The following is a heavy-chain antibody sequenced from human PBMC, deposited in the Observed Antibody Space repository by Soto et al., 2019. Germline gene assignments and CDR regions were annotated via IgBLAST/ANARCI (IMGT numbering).Heavy chain of an antibody. CDR1: GFTFSSYA. CDR2: ISGSGGST. D-gene: IGHD5-12*01. V-gene: IGHV3-23*01. CDR3: AKPGLPTSHYYYYYGMDV. Sequence: PGGSLRLSCAASGFTFSSYAMSWVRQAPGKGLEWVSAISGSGGSTYYADSVKGRFTISRDNSKNTLYLQMNSLRAEDTAVYYCAKPGLPTSHYYYYYGMDVWGQGTTVTVSS. J-gene: IGHJ6*02.